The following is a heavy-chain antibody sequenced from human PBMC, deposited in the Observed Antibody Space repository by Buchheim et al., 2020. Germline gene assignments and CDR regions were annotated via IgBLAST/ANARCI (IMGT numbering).Heavy chain of an antibody. V-gene: IGHV3-11*01. CDR3: VGDLRPRGIVGAFDF. CDR1: GFTFSNYY. CDR2: ISSSGNTI. Sequence: QVQLVESGGGLVKPGGSLTLSCATSGFTFSNYYMSWIRQAPGKGLEWVSYISSSGNTIYYADSVRGRFTISRDNAKNSLFLQMNSVRAEDTAVYYCVGDLRPRGIVGAFDFWGQGTL. D-gene: IGHD1-26*01. J-gene: IGHJ5*01.